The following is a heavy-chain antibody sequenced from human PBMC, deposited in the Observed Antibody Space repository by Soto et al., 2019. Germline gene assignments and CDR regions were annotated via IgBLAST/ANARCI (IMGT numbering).Heavy chain of an antibody. D-gene: IGHD5-12*01. CDR1: GGTFSSYA. CDR3: ARVPVEMATIYYWFDP. V-gene: IGHV1-69*01. Sequence: QVQLVQSGAEVKKPGSSVKVSCKASGGTFSSYAISWVRQAPGQGLEWMGGIIPIFGTANYAQKFQGRVTIAADESTSTAYMELSSLRSEDTAVYYCARVPVEMATIYYWFDPWGQGTLVTVSS. CDR2: IIPIFGTA. J-gene: IGHJ5*02.